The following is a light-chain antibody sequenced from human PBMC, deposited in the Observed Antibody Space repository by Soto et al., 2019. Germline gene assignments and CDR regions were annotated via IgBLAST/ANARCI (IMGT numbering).Light chain of an antibody. CDR1: QSISSW. V-gene: IGKV1-5*01. CDR3: QHYSNNMWS. CDR2: DAS. Sequence: DIQMTQSPSTLSATAGDRVTITCRASQSISSWLAWYQHKPGKAPKLLIYDASNLDSGVPSRFSGSGSGTEFTLTISSLQPDDFATYYCQHYSNNMWSFGQGTKVDI. J-gene: IGKJ1*01.